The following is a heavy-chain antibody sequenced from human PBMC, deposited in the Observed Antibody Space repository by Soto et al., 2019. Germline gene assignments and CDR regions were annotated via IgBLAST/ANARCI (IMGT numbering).Heavy chain of an antibody. CDR2: IIPILGIA. CDR1: GGTFSSYT. CDR3: ASKLRNSSGWRDAFDI. J-gene: IGHJ3*02. D-gene: IGHD6-19*01. V-gene: IGHV1-69*02. Sequence: SVKVSCKASGGTFSSYTISWVRQAPGQGLEWMGRIIPILGIANYAQKFQGRVTITADKSTSTAYMELSSLRSEDTAVYYCASKLRNSSGWRDAFDIWGQGTMVTVSS.